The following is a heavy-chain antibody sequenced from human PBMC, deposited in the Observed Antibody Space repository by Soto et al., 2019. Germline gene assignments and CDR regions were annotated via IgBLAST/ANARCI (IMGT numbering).Heavy chain of an antibody. CDR1: AGTFSSYA. CDR3: TTSSSWSYDAFDI. CDR2: FDPEDGET. J-gene: IGHJ3*02. Sequence: ASVTVSCKASAGTFSSYAISWVRQAPGKGLEWMGGFDPEDGETIYAQKFQGRVTMTEDTSTDTAYMELSSLRSEDTAVYYCTTSSSWSYDAFDIWGQETMVTVSS. V-gene: IGHV1-24*01. D-gene: IGHD6-13*01.